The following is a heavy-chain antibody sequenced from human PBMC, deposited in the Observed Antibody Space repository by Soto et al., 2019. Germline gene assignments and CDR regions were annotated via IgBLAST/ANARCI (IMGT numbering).Heavy chain of an antibody. Sequence: ASVKVSCKASVYTFTSYDINWVRQATGQGLGWMGWMNPNSGNTGYAQKFQGRVTMPRNTSISTAYMELSSLRSEDTAVYYCARDSSGWAYWGQGTLVTVSS. CDR1: VYTFTSYD. CDR2: MNPNSGNT. CDR3: ARDSSGWAY. V-gene: IGHV1-8*01. J-gene: IGHJ4*02. D-gene: IGHD6-19*01.